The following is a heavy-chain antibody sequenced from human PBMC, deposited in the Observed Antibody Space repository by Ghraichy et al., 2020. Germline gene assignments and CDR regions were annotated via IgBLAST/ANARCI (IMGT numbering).Heavy chain of an antibody. CDR1: GASISTSDYY. D-gene: IGHD3-10*01. CDR2: VYYTGST. Sequence: SQTLSLTCTVSGASISTSDYYWGWLRQPPGKGLEWLGSVYYTGSTYYNPSLKSRVTTSIDTSRNQFSLNLNFVTAAAAAVYFCVGLFRAGAVIHYWGQGTLVTVSS. V-gene: IGHV4-39*01. CDR3: VGLFRAGAVIHY. J-gene: IGHJ4*02.